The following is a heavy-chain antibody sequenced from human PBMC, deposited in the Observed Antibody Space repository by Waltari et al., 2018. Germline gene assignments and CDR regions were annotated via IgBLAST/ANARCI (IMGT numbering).Heavy chain of an antibody. CDR1: GYTLTELS. D-gene: IGHD2-15*01. J-gene: IGHJ4*02. Sequence: QVQLVQAGAEVKKPGASVKVSCKVSGYTLTELSMHWVRRAPGKGLEWRGGCDPGEGGTMYAQKFQGRGTITEDTATDTAYMELSSLRSEDTAVYYCATSGTGIKVVVAATIDYWGQGTLVTVSS. CDR3: ATSGTGIKVVVAATIDY. CDR2: CDPGEGGT. V-gene: IGHV1-24*01.